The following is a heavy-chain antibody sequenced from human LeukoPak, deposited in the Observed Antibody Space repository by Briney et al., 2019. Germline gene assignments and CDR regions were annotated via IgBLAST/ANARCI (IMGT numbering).Heavy chain of an antibody. D-gene: IGHD4-23*01. CDR1: GFTFSSYA. J-gene: IGHJ3*02. Sequence: PGRSLRLSCAASGFTFSSYAMHWVRQAPGKGLEWVAVISYDGSNKYYADSVKGRFTISRDNSKNTLYLQMNSLRAEDTAVYYCARDRYYGGNPHAFDIWGQGTMVTVSS. V-gene: IGHV3-30-3*01. CDR3: ARDRYYGGNPHAFDI. CDR2: ISYDGSNK.